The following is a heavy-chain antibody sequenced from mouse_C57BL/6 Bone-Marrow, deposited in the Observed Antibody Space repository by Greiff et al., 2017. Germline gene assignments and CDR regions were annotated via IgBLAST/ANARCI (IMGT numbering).Heavy chain of an antibody. CDR1: GYTFTSYW. D-gene: IGHD1-2*01. V-gene: IGHV1-69*01. CDR3: ARGYLVYYFDY. Sequence: QVQLQQPGAELVMPGASVKLSCKASGYTFTSYWMHWVKQRPGQGLAWIGEIDPSDSYTNYNQQFKGKSTLTVDKSSSTAYMQLSSLTSEDSAVYYSARGYLVYYFDYWGQGTTLTVSS. CDR2: IDPSDSYT. J-gene: IGHJ2*01.